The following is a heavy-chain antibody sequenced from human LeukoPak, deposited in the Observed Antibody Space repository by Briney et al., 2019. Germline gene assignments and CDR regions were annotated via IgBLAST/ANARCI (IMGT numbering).Heavy chain of an antibody. CDR3: ARGFCSGGSCYSYDY. CDR1: GYTFITYY. Sequence: GASVTVSYQPSGYTFITYYLHWLRPAPAQGLEWMGLIDPSGGSTNYARKFQGRVTMTSDTSPSTVYMELSSLRSADTAVYYCARGFCSGGSCYSYDYWGQGTLVTVSS. V-gene: IGHV1-46*01. D-gene: IGHD2-15*01. J-gene: IGHJ4*02. CDR2: IDPSGGST.